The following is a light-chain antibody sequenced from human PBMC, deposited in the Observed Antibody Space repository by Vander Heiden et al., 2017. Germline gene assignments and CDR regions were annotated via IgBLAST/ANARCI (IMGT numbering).Light chain of an antibody. V-gene: IGLV1-40*01. J-gene: IGLJ2*01. CDR1: TSNIGAGYD. CDR2: GST. CDR3: QSYDSSLSGYVV. Sequence: QSVLTQPPSASGAPGQRVTTSCTGSTSNIGAGYDVHWYQQLPGTAPKLLIYGSTNRPSGVPDRFAASKSGTSASLAITGLQAEDEADYYCQSYDSSLSGYVVFGGGTKLTVL.